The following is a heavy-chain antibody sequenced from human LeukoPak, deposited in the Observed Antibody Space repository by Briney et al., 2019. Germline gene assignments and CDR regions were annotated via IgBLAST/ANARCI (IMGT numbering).Heavy chain of an antibody. CDR2: IYYSGST. V-gene: IGHV4-39*02. CDR3: AREGWGYNDGRGSFDY. CDR1: GGSISSRSHH. Sequence: SETLSLTCTVSGGSISSRSHHWGWIRQPPGKGLEWIGNIYYSGSTFYNPSLKSRVTISVDTSQEQFSLKLSSVTAADTAVYYCAREGWGYNDGRGSFDYWGQGTLVTVSA. J-gene: IGHJ4*02. D-gene: IGHD3-22*01.